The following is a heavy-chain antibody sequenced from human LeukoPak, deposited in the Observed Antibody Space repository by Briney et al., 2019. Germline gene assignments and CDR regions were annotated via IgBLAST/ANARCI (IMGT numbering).Heavy chain of an antibody. CDR3: ARDQGGYFDWLLYGSFDY. Sequence: GASVKVSCKASGYTFSAYYMHWVRQAPGHGLEWMGWINPNSGGTKYAQKFQGGVTMTTDTSTSTAYMELRSLRSDDTAVYYCARDQGGYFDWLLYGSFDYWGQGTLVTVSS. J-gene: IGHJ4*02. CDR2: INPNSGGT. CDR1: GYTFSAYY. D-gene: IGHD3-9*01. V-gene: IGHV1-2*02.